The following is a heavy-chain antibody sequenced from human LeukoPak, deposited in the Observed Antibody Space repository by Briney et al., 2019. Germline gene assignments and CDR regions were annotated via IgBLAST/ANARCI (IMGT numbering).Heavy chain of an antibody. Sequence: GASVKVSCKASGYTFTSYYMHWVRQAPGQGLEWMGIINPSGGSTSYAQKFQGRVTMTRDTSTSTVYMELSSLRSEDTAVYYCARLGYCSGGSCYPFDYWGQGTLVTVSS. CDR1: GYTFTSYY. J-gene: IGHJ4*02. CDR2: INPSGGST. CDR3: ARLGYCSGGSCYPFDY. V-gene: IGHV1-46*01. D-gene: IGHD2-15*01.